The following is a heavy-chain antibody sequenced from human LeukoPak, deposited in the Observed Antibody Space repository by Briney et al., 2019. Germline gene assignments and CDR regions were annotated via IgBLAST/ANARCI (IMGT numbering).Heavy chain of an antibody. V-gene: IGHV1-69*05. CDR3: ARAVLLWFGPHDAFDI. Sequence: ASVKVSCKASGGTFSSYAISWVRQAPGQGLEWMGGIIPIFGKANYAQKFQGRVTITTDESTSTAYMELSSLRSEDTAVYYCARAVLLWFGPHDAFDIWGQGTMVTVSS. CDR2: IIPIFGKA. CDR1: GGTFSSYA. J-gene: IGHJ3*02. D-gene: IGHD3-10*01.